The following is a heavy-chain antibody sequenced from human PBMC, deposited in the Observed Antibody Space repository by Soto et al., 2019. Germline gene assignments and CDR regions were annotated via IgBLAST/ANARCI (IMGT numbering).Heavy chain of an antibody. CDR2: ISAYNANT. V-gene: IGHV1-18*04. CDR1: GYTYTAYG. J-gene: IGHJ6*02. Sequence: QVQLVQSGAEVKKPGASVKVSCKASGYTYTAYGIIWVRQAPGQGLEWMGWISAYNANTNYAQKFQGRVTMTTDTSTSTAYRALRSLRSDDTAVYFCAVVITDDYLGMDVWGQGTTVTVSS. D-gene: IGHD2-21*01. CDR3: AVVITDDYLGMDV.